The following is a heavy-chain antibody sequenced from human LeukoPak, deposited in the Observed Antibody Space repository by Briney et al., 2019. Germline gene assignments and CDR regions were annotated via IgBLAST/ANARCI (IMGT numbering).Heavy chain of an antibody. V-gene: IGHV3-23*01. CDR3: AKARGYSSSSENNWFDP. Sequence: GGSLRLSCTASGVTFSSYAMNWVRQPPGKGLEWVSAISGSGESTYYADSVKGRFTISRANYKSTLYMQMNILRAEATALYYCAKARGYSSSSENNWFDPWGQGTLVTVSS. D-gene: IGHD6-6*01. J-gene: IGHJ5*02. CDR1: GVTFSSYA. CDR2: ISGSGEST.